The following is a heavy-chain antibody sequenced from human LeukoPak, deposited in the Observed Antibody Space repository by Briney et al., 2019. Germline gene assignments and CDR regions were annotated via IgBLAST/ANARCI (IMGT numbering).Heavy chain of an antibody. D-gene: IGHD7-27*01. CDR3: AKSGDYRFDP. J-gene: IGHJ5*02. CDR2: IYHSGST. CDR1: GGSISSSHW. V-gene: IGHV4-4*02. Sequence: PSGTLSLTCAVSGGSISSSHWWTWVRQPPGKGLEWIGEIYHSGSTNYNPSLKSRVTISVDKSENHFSLTLTSVTAADTAVYYCAKSGDYRFDPWGQGTLVTVSS.